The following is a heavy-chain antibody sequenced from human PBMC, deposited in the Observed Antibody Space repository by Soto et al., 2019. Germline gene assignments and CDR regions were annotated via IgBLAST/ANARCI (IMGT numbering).Heavy chain of an antibody. J-gene: IGHJ5*02. V-gene: IGHV1-18*01. Sequence: ASVKVSCKASGYTFTSYGISWVRQAPGQGLEWMGWISAYNGNTNYAQKLQGRVTMTTDTSTSTAYMELRSLRSDDTAVYYCARWGLTISLYPIGWFDPWGQGTLVTVSS. CDR3: ARWGLTISLYPIGWFDP. CDR1: GYTFTSYG. D-gene: IGHD3-3*01. CDR2: ISAYNGNT.